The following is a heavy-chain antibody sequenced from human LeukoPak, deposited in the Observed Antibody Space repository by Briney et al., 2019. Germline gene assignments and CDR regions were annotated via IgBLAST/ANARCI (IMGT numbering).Heavy chain of an antibody. V-gene: IGHV3-9*01. CDR2: ISWNSGSI. CDR3: AKGKGIAVAGLLDY. CDR1: GFTFDDYA. J-gene: IGHJ4*02. Sequence: GGSLRLSCAASGFTFDDYAMHWVRQAPGKGLEWVSGISWNSGSIGYADSVKGRFTISKDNAKNSLYLQMNSLRAEDTALYYCAKGKGIAVAGLLDYWGQGTLVTVSS. D-gene: IGHD6-19*01.